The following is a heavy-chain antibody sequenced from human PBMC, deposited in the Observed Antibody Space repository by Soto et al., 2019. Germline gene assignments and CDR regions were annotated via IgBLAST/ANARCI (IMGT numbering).Heavy chain of an antibody. CDR1: GFTFSSYV. Sequence: GGSLRLSCAASGFTFSSYVMSWVRQAPGRGLEWVSGIGGSGGSTYYADPVKGRCTISRDNSKNTLFLQMNSLRAEDTAVYYCAKKGSGGSSEYYFDYWGQGTLVTVSS. CDR3: AKKGSGGSSEYYFDY. CDR2: IGGSGGST. V-gene: IGHV3-23*01. D-gene: IGHD2-15*01. J-gene: IGHJ4*02.